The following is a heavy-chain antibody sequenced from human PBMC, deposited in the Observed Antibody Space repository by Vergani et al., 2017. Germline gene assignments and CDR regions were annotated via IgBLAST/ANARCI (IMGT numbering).Heavy chain of an antibody. Sequence: QVQLQESGPGLVKPSETLSLTCTVSNDSVSNTFYYWGWIRQTPGKGLEWIGSIYYSGSTYYNPSLESRVTMSVDTSKSQFSLKLSSVTAADTAVYYCASYIVVVPAAAPLDAFDIWGQGTMVTVSS. CDR1: NDSVSNTFYY. D-gene: IGHD2-2*01. CDR2: IYYSGST. CDR3: ASYIVVVPAAAPLDAFDI. V-gene: IGHV4-39*01. J-gene: IGHJ3*02.